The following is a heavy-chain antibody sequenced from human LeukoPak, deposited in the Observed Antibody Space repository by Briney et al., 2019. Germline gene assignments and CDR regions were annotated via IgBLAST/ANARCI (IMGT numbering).Heavy chain of an antibody. V-gene: IGHV4-59*01. CDR2: IHYSGST. J-gene: IGHJ6*02. CDR3: ASSMARGVMSSYYYGMDV. D-gene: IGHD3-10*01. Sequence: PSETLSLTCTVSGGSISSYSWSWIRQPPGKGLEWIGYIHYSGSTTYNPSLKSRVTISLDTSKNQFSLNLSSVTAADTAVYYCASSMARGVMSSYYYGMDVWGQGTTVTVSS. CDR1: GGSISSYS.